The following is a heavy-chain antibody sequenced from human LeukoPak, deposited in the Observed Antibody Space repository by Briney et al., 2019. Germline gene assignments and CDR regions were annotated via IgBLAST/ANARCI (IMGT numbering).Heavy chain of an antibody. CDR2: ISGPGGTT. CDR3: ARGQPAGY. Sequence: GGSLRLSCVVSGFTFSTHAMTWVRQAPGKGLERVSDISGPGGTTYYAASVKGRFTISRDNSKNTLFLQMNSLRAEDTAVYYCARGQPAGYWGQGTLVTVSS. J-gene: IGHJ4*02. D-gene: IGHD2-15*01. V-gene: IGHV3-23*01. CDR1: GFTFSTHA.